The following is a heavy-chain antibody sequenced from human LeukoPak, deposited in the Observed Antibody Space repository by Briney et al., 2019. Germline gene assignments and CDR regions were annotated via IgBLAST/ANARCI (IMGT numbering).Heavy chain of an antibody. J-gene: IGHJ5*02. V-gene: IGHV4-4*09. CDR2: IHTSGST. CDR1: GGSISSYY. Sequence: SETLSLTCTVSGGSISSYYWSWIRQPPGKGLEWIGYIHTSGSTNYNPSLKSRVTISVDTSKNPFSLKPSSVTAADTAVYYCARLKVWFDPWGQGTLVTVSS. CDR3: ARLKVWFDP.